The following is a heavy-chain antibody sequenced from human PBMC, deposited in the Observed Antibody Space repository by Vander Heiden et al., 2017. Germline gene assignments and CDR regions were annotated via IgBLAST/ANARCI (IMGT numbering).Heavy chain of an antibody. CDR3: ARLSTTKEGGWFDP. J-gene: IGHJ5*02. Sequence: QVQLVQSGAEVKKPGSSVKVSCKASGGTFRSYAIRWVRQAPGQGLEWMGGIIPIFGTANYAQKFQGRVTITADESTSTAYMELSSLRSEDTAVYYCARLSTTKEGGWFDPWGQGTLVTVSS. V-gene: IGHV1-69*01. D-gene: IGHD1-26*01. CDR2: IIPIFGTA. CDR1: GGTFRSYA.